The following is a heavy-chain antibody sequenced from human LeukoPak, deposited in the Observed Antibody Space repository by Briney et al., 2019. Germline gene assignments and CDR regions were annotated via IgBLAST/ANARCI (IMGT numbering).Heavy chain of an antibody. J-gene: IGHJ6*02. CDR3: ARDGNSYGYYYYYGMDV. CDR2: IIPILGIA. D-gene: IGHD5-18*01. CDR1: GYTFTGYY. V-gene: IGHV1-69*04. Sequence: PLASVKVSCKASGYTFTGYYMHWVRQAPGQGLEWMGRIIPILGIANYAQKFQGRVTITADKSTSTAYMELSSLRSEDTAVYYCARDGNSYGYYYYYGMDVWGQGTTVTVSS.